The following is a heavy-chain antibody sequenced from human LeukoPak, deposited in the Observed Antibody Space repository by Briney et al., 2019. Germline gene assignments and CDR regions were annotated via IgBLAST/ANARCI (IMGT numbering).Heavy chain of an antibody. J-gene: IGHJ4*02. V-gene: IGHV5-51*01. CDR1: GYSLTSYW. Sequence: GESLKISCKGSGYSLTSYWIGWVRQMPGKGLEWMGIIYPGDSDTRYSPSFQGQVTISADKSISTAYLQWSSLKASDTAMYYCARRVTIFGVVTHFDYWGQGTLVTVSS. CDR2: IYPGDSDT. CDR3: ARRVTIFGVVTHFDY. D-gene: IGHD3-3*01.